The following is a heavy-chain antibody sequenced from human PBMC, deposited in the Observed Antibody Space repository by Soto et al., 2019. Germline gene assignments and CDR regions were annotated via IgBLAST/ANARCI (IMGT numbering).Heavy chain of an antibody. J-gene: IGHJ6*02. D-gene: IGHD3-16*01. CDR1: GFTFSSYA. V-gene: IGHV3-23*01. Sequence: PGGSLRLSCAASGFTFSSYAMSWVRQAPGKWLEWVSAISGSGGSTYYADSVKGRFTISRDNSKNTLYLQMNSLRAEDTAVYYCAKDRVWGSYEGGMDVWGQGTTVTVSS. CDR2: ISGSGGST. CDR3: AKDRVWGSYEGGMDV.